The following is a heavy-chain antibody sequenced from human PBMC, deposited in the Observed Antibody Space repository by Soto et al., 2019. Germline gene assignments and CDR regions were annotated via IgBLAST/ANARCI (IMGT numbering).Heavy chain of an antibody. D-gene: IGHD3-9*01. CDR3: ARNGDILTHLMDV. CDR2: IIPILGIA. V-gene: IGHV1-69*02. J-gene: IGHJ6*03. Sequence: KVSCKASGGTFSSYTISWVRQAPGQGLEWMGRIIPILGIANYAQKFQGRVTITADKSTSTAYMELSSLRSEDTAVYYCARNGDILTHLMDVWGKGTTVTVSS. CDR1: GGTFSSYT.